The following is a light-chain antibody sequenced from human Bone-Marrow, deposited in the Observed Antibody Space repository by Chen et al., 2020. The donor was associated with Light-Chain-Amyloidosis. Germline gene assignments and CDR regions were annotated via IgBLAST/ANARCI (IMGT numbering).Light chain of an antibody. CDR1: DLPTKY. V-gene: IGLV3-25*03. Sequence: SYELTQPPSVSVSPGQTARITCSGDDLPTKYAYWYQQKTGQAPVLVIHRDTERPSGISERFSGCSSGTTATLTISGVQGEDEADYHCQSADSSGTYEVIFGGGTKLTVL. CDR3: QSADSSGTYEVI. J-gene: IGLJ2*01. CDR2: RDT.